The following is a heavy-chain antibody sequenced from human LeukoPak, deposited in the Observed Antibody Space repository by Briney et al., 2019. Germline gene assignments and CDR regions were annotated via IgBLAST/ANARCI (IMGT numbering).Heavy chain of an antibody. CDR1: GFTFSSYA. CDR2: ISGSGGTT. V-gene: IGHV3-23*01. Sequence: PGGSLRLSCAASGFTFSSYAMSWVRQAPGKGLEWVSSISGSGGTTYYADSMKGRFTISRDNSKNTLYLQMNSLRAEDTALYYCAKADSGWSYFDYWGQGTLVTVSS. CDR3: AKADSGWSYFDY. J-gene: IGHJ4*02. D-gene: IGHD6-19*01.